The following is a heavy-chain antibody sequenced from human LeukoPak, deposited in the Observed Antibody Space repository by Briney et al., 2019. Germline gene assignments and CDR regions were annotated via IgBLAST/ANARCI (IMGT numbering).Heavy chain of an antibody. D-gene: IGHD4-23*01. Sequence: GGSLRLSCAASGFTFSSYWMNWVRQAPGKGLVWVSRIASDGSSTTYADSVKGRFSISRHNAKNTLYLQMNSLRVEDTAVYYCARGRPHGNDYWGQGTLVTVSS. J-gene: IGHJ4*02. CDR3: ARGRPHGNDY. CDR2: IASDGSST. V-gene: IGHV3-74*01. CDR1: GFTFSSYW.